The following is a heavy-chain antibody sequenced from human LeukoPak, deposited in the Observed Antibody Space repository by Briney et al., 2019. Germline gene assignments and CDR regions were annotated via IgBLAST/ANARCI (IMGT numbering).Heavy chain of an antibody. D-gene: IGHD3-16*01. CDR1: GYTFTGYD. J-gene: IGHJ5*02. CDR2: MNPNSGNT. CDR3: ARRGDVSGREFSRQLVTSVQYNWFDP. V-gene: IGHV1-8*01. Sequence: ASVKVSCKASGYTFTGYDINWVRQAAGQGLEWMGWMNPNSGNTGYAQKFQGRVTMTRNTSTSTAYMELSSLRSDDTAVYYCARRGDVSGREFSRQLVTSVQYNWFDPWGQGSLVTVSS.